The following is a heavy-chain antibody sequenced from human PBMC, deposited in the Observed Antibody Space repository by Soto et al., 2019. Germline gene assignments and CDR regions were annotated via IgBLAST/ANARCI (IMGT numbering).Heavy chain of an antibody. CDR1: GFSLSTSGVG. CDR3: AHRRKGIAAAGTGWCDP. V-gene: IGHV2-5*01. J-gene: IGHJ5*02. CDR2: IYWNDDK. D-gene: IGHD6-13*01. Sequence: QITLKESGPTLVKPTQTLTLTCTFSGFSLSTSGVGVGWIRQPPGKALEWLALIYWNDDKRYSPSLKSRLTITQDTSKNQVVLTITSMDPVDTATYYCAHRRKGIAAAGTGWCDPWGQGSLVTVSS.